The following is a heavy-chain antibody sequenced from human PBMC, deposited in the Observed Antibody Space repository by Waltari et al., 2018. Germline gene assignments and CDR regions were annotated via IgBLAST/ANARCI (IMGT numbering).Heavy chain of an antibody. J-gene: IGHJ4*02. D-gene: IGHD2-15*01. Sequence: QLQQSGPGLVKPSGTLSLTCAVSGDSMSSTYWWSWVRQPPGKGLEWIGQVHGSGKTNYNPSFASRVSVTLHTSANQFSLRVTSATAADTAVYYCGRDRGRGLYLDSWGQGTLVTVSP. CDR2: VHGSGKT. CDR1: GDSMSSTYW. V-gene: IGHV4-4*02. CDR3: GRDRGRGLYLDS.